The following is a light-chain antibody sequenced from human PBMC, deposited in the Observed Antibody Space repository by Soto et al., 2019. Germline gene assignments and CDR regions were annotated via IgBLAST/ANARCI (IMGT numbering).Light chain of an antibody. CDR1: QNIDNW. V-gene: IGKV1-12*01. CDR3: QHLNSFPRT. Sequence: DIQMTQSPSSVSASVGDRVTITCRASQNIDNWLAWYQQRVGKAPKLLIYAASSLVSGVPSRFSGSGSGTDVTLTISSLQPEDFATYYCQHLNSFPRTFGQGTKVEIK. J-gene: IGKJ1*01. CDR2: AAS.